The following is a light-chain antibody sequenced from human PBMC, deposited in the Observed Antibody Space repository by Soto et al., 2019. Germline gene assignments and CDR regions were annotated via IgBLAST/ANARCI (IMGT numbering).Light chain of an antibody. Sequence: EIVLTQSPGTLSLSPGERATLSCRASQSVSSNFLAWYQQKPGQAPRLLIDGASSRATGIPDRFSGSGSGTDFTLTISRLEPEDFALYYCKHYTAPPITFGGGTKVEIQ. CDR1: QSVSSNF. V-gene: IGKV3-20*01. CDR3: KHYTAPPIT. J-gene: IGKJ4*01. CDR2: GAS.